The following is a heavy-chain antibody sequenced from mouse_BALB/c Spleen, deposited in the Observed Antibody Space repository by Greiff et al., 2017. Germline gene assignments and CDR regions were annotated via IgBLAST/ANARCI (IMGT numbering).Heavy chain of an antibody. J-gene: IGHJ1*01. CDR3: ARDFSIYDYNWYFDV. CDR1: GFSLTSYG. CDR2: IWAGGST. Sequence: VQRVESGPGLVAPSQSLSITCTVSGFSLTSYGVHWVRQPPGKGLEWLGVIWAGGSTNYNSALMSRLSISKDNSKSQVFLKMNSLQTDDTAMYYCARDFSIYDYNWYFDVWGAGTTVTVSS. V-gene: IGHV2-9*02. D-gene: IGHD2-4*01.